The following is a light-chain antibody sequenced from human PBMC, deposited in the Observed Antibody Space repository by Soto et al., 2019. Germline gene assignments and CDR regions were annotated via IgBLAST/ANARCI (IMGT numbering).Light chain of an antibody. CDR3: QQYGDWQKM. CDR2: GAS. J-gene: IGKJ4*02. CDR1: QSVSSF. Sequence: IVLTQSPATLSLSPGERATLSCRASQSVSSFLAWYQQKPGQAPRLVIFGASSRATGIPDRFSGSGSGTDFTLTISGLEPEDFAVYYCQQYGDWQKMLGRGTK. V-gene: IGKV3-11*01.